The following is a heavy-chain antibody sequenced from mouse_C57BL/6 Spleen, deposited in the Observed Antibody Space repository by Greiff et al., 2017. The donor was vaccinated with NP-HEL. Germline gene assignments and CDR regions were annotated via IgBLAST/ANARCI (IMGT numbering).Heavy chain of an antibody. CDR1: GYTFTDYY. CDR2: INPNNGGT. D-gene: IGHD2-3*01. V-gene: IGHV1-26*01. CDR3: AKGDGAMDY. Sequence: VQLQQSGPELVKPGASVKISCKASGYTFTDYYMNWVKQSHGKSLEWIGDINPNNGGTSYNQKFKGKATLTVDKASSTAYMELRSLTSEDSAVYYCAKGDGAMDYWGQGTSVTVSS. J-gene: IGHJ4*01.